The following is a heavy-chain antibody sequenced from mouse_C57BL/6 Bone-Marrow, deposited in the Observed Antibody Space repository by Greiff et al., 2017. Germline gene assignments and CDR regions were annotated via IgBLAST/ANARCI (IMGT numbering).Heavy chain of an antibody. V-gene: IGHV1-26*01. CDR2: INPNNGGT. J-gene: IGHJ3*01. CDR1: GYTLTDYY. Sequence: EVQLQQSGPELVKPGASVKISCKASGYTLTDYYMNWVKQSPGKSLEWIGDINPNNGGTSYNQKFKGKATLTVNKSSSTAYMELRSLTSEDSAVYYCARHYYGSSDLAYWGQGTLVTVSA. CDR3: ARHYYGSSDLAY. D-gene: IGHD1-1*01.